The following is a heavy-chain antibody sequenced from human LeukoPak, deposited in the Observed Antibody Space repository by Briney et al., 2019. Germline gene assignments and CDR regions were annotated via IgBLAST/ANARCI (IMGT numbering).Heavy chain of an antibody. J-gene: IGHJ4*02. CDR1: GDSISLYY. CDR3: ARLAQGSGTYGFDY. Sequence: SETLSLTCTVSGDSISLYYWSWIRQPPGKGLEWIATIYYSGSSYYNPSLKSRVTISVDTSKNQFSLKLSSVTAADTAVYYCARLAQGSGTYGFDYWGQGTLVTVSS. V-gene: IGHV4-59*04. D-gene: IGHD3-10*01. CDR2: IYYSGSS.